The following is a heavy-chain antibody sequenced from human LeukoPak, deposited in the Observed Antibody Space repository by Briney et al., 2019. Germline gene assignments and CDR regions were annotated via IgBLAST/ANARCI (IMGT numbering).Heavy chain of an antibody. Sequence: ASVKVSCKASGYTFTGYYMHWVRQAPGQGLEWMGWINPNSGGTNYAQKFQGRVTMTRDTSISTAYMELSRLRSDDTAVYYCAREGRYCSSTSCSNWFDPWGQGTLVTVSS. J-gene: IGHJ5*02. V-gene: IGHV1-2*02. CDR3: AREGRYCSSTSCSNWFDP. D-gene: IGHD2-2*01. CDR1: GYTFTGYY. CDR2: INPNSGGT.